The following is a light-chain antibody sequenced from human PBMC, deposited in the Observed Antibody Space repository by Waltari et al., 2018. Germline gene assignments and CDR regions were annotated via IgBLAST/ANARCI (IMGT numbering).Light chain of an antibody. J-gene: IGLJ2*01. Sequence: QSALTQPASVSGSPGQSITISCTGTSSDIGGYNYVSWYQQHPGKAPKLMIYDVARWPSGVSNRFSGSKSGSTASLTSSGLQAEDEADYYCTSYTTTKTVVFGGGTKVTVL. V-gene: IGLV2-14*01. CDR3: TSYTTTKTVV. CDR1: SSDIGGYNY. CDR2: DVA.